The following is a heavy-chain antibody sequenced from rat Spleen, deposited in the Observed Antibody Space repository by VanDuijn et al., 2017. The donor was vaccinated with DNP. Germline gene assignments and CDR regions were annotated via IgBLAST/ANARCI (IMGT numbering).Heavy chain of an antibody. Sequence: QVQLQQSGAELAKPGSSVMISCRASGYTFTTYYIGWIKQTTRQGLEFIGYIYTGSGGTNYNEKFKGKATLTVDKSSSTAFMQLSSLTPDDSAVYYCARSGGSRVWFAYWGQGTLVTVSS. CDR3: ARSGGSRVWFAY. CDR2: IYTGSGGT. D-gene: IGHD1-4*01. CDR1: GYTFTTYY. J-gene: IGHJ3*01. V-gene: IGHV1-43*01.